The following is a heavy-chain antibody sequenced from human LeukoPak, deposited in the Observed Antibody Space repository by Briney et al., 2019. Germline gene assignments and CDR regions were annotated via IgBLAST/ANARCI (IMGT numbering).Heavy chain of an antibody. V-gene: IGHV1-8*01. CDR1: GYTFTSYD. J-gene: IGHJ6*03. Sequence: GASVKVSCKASGYTFTSYDINWVRQATGQGLEWMGWMNPNSGNTGYAQKFQGRVTMTRNTSISTAYMELSSLRSEDTAVYYCARVWSYIYYYYYMDVWGKGTTVTVSS. CDR3: ARVWSYIYYYYYMDV. D-gene: IGHD3-10*01. CDR2: MNPNSGNT.